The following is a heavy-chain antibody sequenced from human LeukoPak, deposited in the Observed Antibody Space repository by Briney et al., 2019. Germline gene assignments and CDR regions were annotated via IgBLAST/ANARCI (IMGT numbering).Heavy chain of an antibody. CDR2: INPNSGGT. V-gene: IGHV1-2*04. J-gene: IGHJ1*01. D-gene: IGHD6-13*01. CDR1: GYTFTGYY. CDR3: ARSIAAAGTAAFQH. Sequence: ASVKVSCKASGYTFTGYYMHWVRQAPGQGLEWMGWINPNSGGTNYAQKFQGWVTMTRDTSISTAYMELSRLRSDDTAVYYCARSIAAAGTAAFQHWSQGTLVTVSS.